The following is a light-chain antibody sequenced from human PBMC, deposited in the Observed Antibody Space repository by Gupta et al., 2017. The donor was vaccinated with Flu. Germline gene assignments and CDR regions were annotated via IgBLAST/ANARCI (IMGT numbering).Light chain of an antibody. V-gene: IGLV3-25*02. CDR2: KDS. J-gene: IGLJ3*02. CDR1: ALPKQY. Sequence: SYELTQPPSVSVSPGQTARITCSGDALPKQYAYWYQQKPGQAPVVVIWKDSERPSGIPERYAGSISGTTAMLNISGDQTEDDSYEDCQSVDSSGTCVFGGGTKMTVL. CDR3: QSVDSSGTCV.